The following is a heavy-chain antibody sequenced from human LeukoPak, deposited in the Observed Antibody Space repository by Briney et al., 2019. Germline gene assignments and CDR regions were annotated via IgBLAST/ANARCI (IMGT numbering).Heavy chain of an antibody. J-gene: IGHJ4*02. CDR2: IYYSWST. V-gene: IGHV4-59*01. CDR3: ARYYCSSTSCYFDY. Sequence: SETLSLTCTVSGGSISSYYWSWIRQPPGKGLEWIGYIYYSWSTNYNPSLKSRVTISVDTSKNQFSLKLSSVTAADTAVYYCARYYCSSTSCYFDYWGQGTLVTVSS. CDR1: GGSISSYY. D-gene: IGHD2-2*01.